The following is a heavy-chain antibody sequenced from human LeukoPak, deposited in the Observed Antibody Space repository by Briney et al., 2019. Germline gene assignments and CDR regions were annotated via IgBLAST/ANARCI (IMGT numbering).Heavy chain of an antibody. J-gene: IGHJ4*02. V-gene: IGHV4-39*07. Sequence: PSETLSLTCIVSGGSISRSNYYWDWIRQPPGKGLEWIGSIYYSGSTYYNPSLKSRVTISVDTSKNQFSLKLSSVTAADTAVYYCARRPYCSNGICYKRPFDYWGQGTLVTVSS. CDR3: ARRPYCSNGICYKRPFDY. CDR1: GGSISRSNYY. CDR2: IYYSGST. D-gene: IGHD2-8*01.